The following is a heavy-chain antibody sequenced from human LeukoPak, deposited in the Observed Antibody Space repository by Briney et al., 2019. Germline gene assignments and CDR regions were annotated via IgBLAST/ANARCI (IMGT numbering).Heavy chain of an antibody. CDR1: GGSISSYY. CDR2: IYYSGST. D-gene: IGHD6-13*01. V-gene: IGHV4-59*08. J-gene: IGHJ6*02. Sequence: PSETLSLTCTVSGGSISSYYWSWIRQPPGKGLEWIGYIYYSGSTNYNPSLKSRVTISEDTSKNQFSLKLSSVTAADTAVYYCARSIAAAVWGMDVWGQGTTVTVSS. CDR3: ARSIAAAVWGMDV.